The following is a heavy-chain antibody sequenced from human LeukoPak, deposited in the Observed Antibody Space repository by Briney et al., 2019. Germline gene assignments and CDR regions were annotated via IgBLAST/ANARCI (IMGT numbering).Heavy chain of an antibody. CDR2: IYYSGST. J-gene: IGHJ4*02. CDR1: GGSISSYY. Sequence: PSETLSLTCTVSGGSISSYYWSWIRQPPGKGLEWIGYIYYSGSTNYNPSLKSRVTISVDTSKNQFSLKLSSVTAADTAVYYCARGITMTPHFDYWGQGTLVTVSS. CDR3: ARGITMTPHFDY. D-gene: IGHD3-3*01. V-gene: IGHV4-59*01.